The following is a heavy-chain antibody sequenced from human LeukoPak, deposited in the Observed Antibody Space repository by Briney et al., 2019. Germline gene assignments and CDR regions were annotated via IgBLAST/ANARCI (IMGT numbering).Heavy chain of an antibody. CDR3: ARGPLPDY. V-gene: IGHV3-21*01. CDR1: GFTFSTYT. CDR2: ISSSSSSI. J-gene: IGHJ4*02. Sequence: PGGSLRLSCAASGFTFSTYTMNWVRQAPGKGLEWVSSISSSSSSIYYADSVKGRFTISRDNAKNSLYLQMNSLRAEDTAVYYCARGPLPDYWGQGTLVTVSS.